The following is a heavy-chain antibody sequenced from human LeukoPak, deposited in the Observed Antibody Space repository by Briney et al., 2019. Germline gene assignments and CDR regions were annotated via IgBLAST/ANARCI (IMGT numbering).Heavy chain of an antibody. V-gene: IGHV5-51*01. CDR1: GYSFTSYW. Sequence: GESLKISCKGSGYSFTSYWIGWVRQMPGKGLEWMGIIFPGDSHIRDSPSFQGQATISADKSITNAYLQWSSLKASDTAMYYCARIPTLAATPSWFDPWGQGTLVTVSS. D-gene: IGHD2-15*01. CDR3: ARIPTLAATPSWFDP. J-gene: IGHJ5*02. CDR2: IFPGDSHI.